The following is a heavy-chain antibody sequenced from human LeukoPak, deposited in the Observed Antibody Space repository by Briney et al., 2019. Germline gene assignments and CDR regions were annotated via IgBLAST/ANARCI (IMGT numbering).Heavy chain of an antibody. D-gene: IGHD6-19*01. CDR2: ISYDGSNK. Sequence: GGSLRLSCAASGSTFSSYAMHWVRQAPGKGLEWVAVISYDGSNKYYADSVKGRFTISRDNSKNTLYLQMNSLRAEDTAVYYCARDLAVAGSFDYWGQGTLVTVSS. CDR3: ARDLAVAGSFDY. V-gene: IGHV3-30-3*01. J-gene: IGHJ4*02. CDR1: GSTFSSYA.